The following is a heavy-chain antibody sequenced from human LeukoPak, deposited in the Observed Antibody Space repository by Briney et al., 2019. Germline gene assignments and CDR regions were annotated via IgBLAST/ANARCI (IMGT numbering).Heavy chain of an antibody. V-gene: IGHV1-18*01. Sequence: ASVKVSCKASGYTFTSYGISWVRQAPGQGLEWMGWISAYNGNTNYAQKLQGRVTMTTDTSTSTAYMELRSLSSDDTAVYYCARVVVVVVAANAFDIWGQGTMVTVSS. J-gene: IGHJ3*02. CDR1: GYTFTSYG. CDR3: ARVVVVVVAANAFDI. CDR2: ISAYNGNT. D-gene: IGHD2-15*01.